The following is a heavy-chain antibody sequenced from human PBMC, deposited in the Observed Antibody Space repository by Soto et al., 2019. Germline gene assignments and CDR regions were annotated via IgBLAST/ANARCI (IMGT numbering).Heavy chain of an antibody. J-gene: IGHJ6*02. Sequence: GGSLRLSCAASGFTFSSYAMSWVRQAPGKGLEWVSAISGSGGSTYYADSMKGRFTISRDNSRNTLYLQMNSLRAEDTAVYYCAKEGHYPRYYYYGMDVWARGTTVTSP. D-gene: IGHD1-26*01. V-gene: IGHV3-23*01. CDR3: AKEGHYPRYYYYGMDV. CDR1: GFTFSSYA. CDR2: ISGSGGST.